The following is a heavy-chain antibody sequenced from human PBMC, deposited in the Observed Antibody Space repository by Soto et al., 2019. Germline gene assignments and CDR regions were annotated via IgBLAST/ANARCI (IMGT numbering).Heavy chain of an antibody. CDR2: IYYAGTT. D-gene: IGHD3-22*01. CDR3: ARLGGYYQALDS. CDR1: SGSINNYY. J-gene: IGHJ4*02. Sequence: QVQLQESGPGLVKPSETLSLTCTVSSGSINNYYWSWIRQPPGKGLEFIGYIYYAGTTTYNPSLTRRVXXXVXXSKNQFSLKLSSVTAADPAVYYCARLGGYYQALDSWGQGTLLTVSS. V-gene: IGHV4-59*08.